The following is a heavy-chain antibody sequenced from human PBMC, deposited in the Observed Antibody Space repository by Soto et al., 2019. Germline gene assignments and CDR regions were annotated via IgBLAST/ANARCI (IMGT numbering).Heavy chain of an antibody. CDR1: GFTFSNAW. CDR2: IKSKTAGGTS. D-gene: IGHD6-19*01. Sequence: GGSLRLSCSASGFTFSNAWMNWVRQAPGKGLEWVGRIKSKTAGGTSDYVTPVKGRFPISRDDSKNTLYLQMNSLKTEDTGVYYCTTVFDTSGPLWGQGTLVTVSS. V-gene: IGHV3-15*07. CDR3: TTVFDTSGPL. J-gene: IGHJ4*02.